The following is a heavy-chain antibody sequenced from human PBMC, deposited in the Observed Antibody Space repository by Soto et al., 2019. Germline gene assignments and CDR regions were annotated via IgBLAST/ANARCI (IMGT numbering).Heavy chain of an antibody. J-gene: IGHJ3*02. CDR3: ARDMAVEGFDI. CDR1: GGTFSSYT. CDR2: IIPILGIA. D-gene: IGHD6-19*01. Sequence: ASVKVSCKASGGTFSSYTISWVRQAPGQGLEWMGRIIPILGIANYAQKFQGRVTITADKSTSTAYMELSSLRSEDTAVYYCARDMAVEGFDIWGQGTMVTVSS. V-gene: IGHV1-69*04.